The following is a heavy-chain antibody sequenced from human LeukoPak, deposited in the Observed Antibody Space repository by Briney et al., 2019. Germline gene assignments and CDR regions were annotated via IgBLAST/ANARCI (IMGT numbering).Heavy chain of an antibody. J-gene: IGHJ5*02. CDR1: GYTFTSYD. CDR2: MNPNSGNT. D-gene: IGHD3-9*01. V-gene: IGHV1-8*01. Sequence: AASVKVSCKASGYTFTSYDINWVRQATGQGLEWMGWMNPNSGNTGYAQKFQGRVTMTRDTSISTAYMELSRLRSDDTAVYYCAREHYDILTGHNWFDPWGQGTLVTVSS. CDR3: AREHYDILTGHNWFDP.